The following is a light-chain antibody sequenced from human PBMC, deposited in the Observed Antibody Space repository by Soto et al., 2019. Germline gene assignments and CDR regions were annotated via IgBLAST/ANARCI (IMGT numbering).Light chain of an antibody. V-gene: IGKV1-39*01. CDR1: QTIDSY. Sequence: DIQMTQSPSSLSASVEDRVTITCRASQTIDSYLNWYQQEAGKAPKLLIYVASSLQSGVSSRFSGSGSGTDFTLTISSLQPEDSAIYYCQQSHSTPLTFGGGTKVEIK. J-gene: IGKJ4*01. CDR2: VAS. CDR3: QQSHSTPLT.